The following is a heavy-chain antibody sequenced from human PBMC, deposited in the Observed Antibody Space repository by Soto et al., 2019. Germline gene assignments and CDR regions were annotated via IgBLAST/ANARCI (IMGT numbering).Heavy chain of an antibody. V-gene: IGHV2-5*01. CDR2: ST. Sequence: SGPTLVNPTQTLTLTCTVSGFSLTTRGMTLGWIRQPPGKAPEWLALSTQYSPSLQSRLTFTEDTSKNQLVLTMTNMDPVDAATYYCTLRQDSSRGPIYWGQGIMVTVSS. J-gene: IGHJ4*02. D-gene: IGHD3-22*01. CDR3: TLRQDSSRGPIY. CDR1: GFSLTTRGMT.